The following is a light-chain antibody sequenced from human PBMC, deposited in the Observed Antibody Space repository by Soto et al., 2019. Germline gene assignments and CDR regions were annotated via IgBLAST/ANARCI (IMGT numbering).Light chain of an antibody. CDR3: QQFETLVT. CDR1: QSVRTY. Sequence: DIQMTQSPATLSASVGDRVTITCRASQSVRTYLAWYQQKPGRAPKLLIYQVSSLESGVPSRFSGSGSGTEFTLTISSLQPDGFATYYSQQFETLVTFGQGTKVEIK. J-gene: IGKJ1*01. V-gene: IGKV1-5*03. CDR2: QVS.